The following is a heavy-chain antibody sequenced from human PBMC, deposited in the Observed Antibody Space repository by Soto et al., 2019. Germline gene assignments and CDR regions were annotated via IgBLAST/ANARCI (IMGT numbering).Heavy chain of an antibody. J-gene: IGHJ6*02. CDR1: GYSFTDYH. Sequence: ASVKVSCKASGYSFTDYHIHWVRQAPGQGLEWLGRINPKSGGTSTAQKFQGWVTMTTDTSISTASMELTRLTSDDTAIYYCARGDSTDCSNGVCSFFYNHDMDVWGQGTTAIVS. CDR3: ARGDSTDCSNGVCSFFYNHDMDV. CDR2: INPKSGGT. V-gene: IGHV1-2*04. D-gene: IGHD2-8*01.